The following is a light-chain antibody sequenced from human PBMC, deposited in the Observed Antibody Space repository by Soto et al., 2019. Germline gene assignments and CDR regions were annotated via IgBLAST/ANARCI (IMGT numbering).Light chain of an antibody. CDR2: DAS. Sequence: DIQMTQSPSTLSASVGVRVTITCRASQSISSWLAWYQQRPGKAPKLLIYDASTLQSGVPSRFSGSGSGTEFTLTISSLQPEDFSTYYCQQINSFPVTFGGGTKVDIK. CDR1: QSISSW. J-gene: IGKJ4*01. CDR3: QQINSFPVT. V-gene: IGKV1-5*01.